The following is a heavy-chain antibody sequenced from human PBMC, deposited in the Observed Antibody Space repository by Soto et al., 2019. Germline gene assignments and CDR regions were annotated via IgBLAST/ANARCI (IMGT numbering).Heavy chain of an antibody. CDR3: ARSQGSSTSLEIYYYYYYGMDV. CDR1: GGTFNSYA. V-gene: IGHV1-69*01. CDR2: IIPISGTA. Sequence: QVQLVQSGAEVKKPGSSVKVSCKASGGTFNSYAISWVRQAPGQGLEWMGGIIPISGTANYAQKFQGRVTITADESTSTAYMKLSSLRSEDTAVYYCARSQGSSTSLEIYYYYYYGMDVWGQGTTVTVSS. D-gene: IGHD2-2*01. J-gene: IGHJ6*02.